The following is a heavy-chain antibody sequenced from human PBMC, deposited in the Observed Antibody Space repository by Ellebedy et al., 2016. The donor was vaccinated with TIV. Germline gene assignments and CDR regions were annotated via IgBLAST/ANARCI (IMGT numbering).Heavy chain of an antibody. Sequence: GESLKISCVASGFTFSTYSMNWVRQAPGKGLEWVSYICSSSSTIYYADSVKGRFTVSRDNAKNSLYLQMDSLRVDDTAVYYCARAGDYNLLSPAGGYWGQGTLVTVSS. D-gene: IGHD4-17*01. CDR1: GFTFSTYS. CDR2: ICSSSSTI. V-gene: IGHV3-48*01. J-gene: IGHJ4*02. CDR3: ARAGDYNLLSPAGGY.